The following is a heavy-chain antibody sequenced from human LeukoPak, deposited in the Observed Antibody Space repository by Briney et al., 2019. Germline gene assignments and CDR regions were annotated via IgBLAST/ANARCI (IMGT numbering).Heavy chain of an antibody. V-gene: IGHV3-21*01. CDR2: ISSSSSYI. J-gene: IGHJ4*02. CDR1: GFTFSSYS. Sequence: GGSLRLSCAASGFTFSSYSMNWVRQAPGKGLEWVSSISSSSSYIYYADSVKGRFIISRDNAKNSLYLQMNSLRAEDTAVYYCARDLNDYGDYRGSFGGFDYWGQGTLVTVSS. CDR3: ARDLNDYGDYRGSFGGFDY. D-gene: IGHD4-17*01.